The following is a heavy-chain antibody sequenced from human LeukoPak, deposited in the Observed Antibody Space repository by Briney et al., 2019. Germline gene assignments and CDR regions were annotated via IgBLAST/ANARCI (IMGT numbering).Heavy chain of an antibody. CDR2: ISSSGSGGST. J-gene: IGHJ4*02. Sequence: GRSLRLSCAASGVTLSSYAMSWARQAPGKGLEWVSGISSSGSGGSTYYADSVKGRFTISRDNSKNTLYLQMNSLRAGDTAVYYCAKTDRIAAAGYYFDYWGQGTLVTVSS. CDR1: GVTLSSYA. CDR3: AKTDRIAAAGYYFDY. D-gene: IGHD6-13*01. V-gene: IGHV3-23*01.